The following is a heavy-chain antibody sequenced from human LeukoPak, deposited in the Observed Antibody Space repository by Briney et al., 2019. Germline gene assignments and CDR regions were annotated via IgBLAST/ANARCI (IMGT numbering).Heavy chain of an antibody. J-gene: IGHJ4*02. CDR2: ISSSSSTI. CDR1: GFTFSSYS. Sequence: GGSLRLSCAASGFTFSSYSMNWVRQAPGKGLEWVSYISSSSSTIYYADSVKGRFTISRDNAKNSLYLQMNSLRAEDTAVYYCAREKYSGSYPNVNFDYWGQGTLVTVSS. D-gene: IGHD1-26*01. V-gene: IGHV3-48*01. CDR3: AREKYSGSYPNVNFDY.